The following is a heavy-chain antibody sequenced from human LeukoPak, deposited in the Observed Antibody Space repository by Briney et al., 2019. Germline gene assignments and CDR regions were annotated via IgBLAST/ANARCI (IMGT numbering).Heavy chain of an antibody. D-gene: IGHD5/OR15-5a*01. CDR3: ARVVYGGFDY. V-gene: IGHV3-66*02. J-gene: IGHJ4*02. CDR1: GFTVSSNY. CDR2: IYSGNST. Sequence: HPGGSLRLSCAASGFTVSSNYMSWVRHPAPGKGLEWVSVIYSGNSTYYADSVKGRFIISRDNSKNTLYLQMNSLRAEDTAVYYCARVVYGGFDYWGRGTQVTVSS.